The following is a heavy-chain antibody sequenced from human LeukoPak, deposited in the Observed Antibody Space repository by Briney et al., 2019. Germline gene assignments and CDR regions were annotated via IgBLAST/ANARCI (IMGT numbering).Heavy chain of an antibody. CDR1: GFTFSSYA. CDR2: ISYDGSNK. V-gene: IGHV3-30-3*01. CDR3: ARTPNYIDFVY. Sequence: GGSLRLSCAASGFTFSSYAMSWVRQAPGKGLEWVAVISYDGSNKYYADSVKGRFTISRDNSKNTLYLQMNSLRAEDTAVYYCARTPNYIDFVYWGQGTLVTVSS. D-gene: IGHD4/OR15-4a*01. J-gene: IGHJ4*02.